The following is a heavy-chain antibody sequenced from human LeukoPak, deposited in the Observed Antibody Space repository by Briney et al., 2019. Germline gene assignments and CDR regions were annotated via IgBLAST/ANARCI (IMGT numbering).Heavy chain of an antibody. D-gene: IGHD2-2*01. J-gene: IGHJ6*03. Sequence: GESLKISCKGSGYSFTSYWIGWVRQMPGKGLEWMGIIYPGDSDTRYSPSFQGQVTISADKSISTAYLQWSSLKASDTAMYYCARHVVVVPPATLPMHYYYYYYYMDVWGKGTTVTVSS. V-gene: IGHV5-51*01. CDR1: GYSFTSYW. CDR3: ARHVVVVPPATLPMHYYYYYYYMDV. CDR2: IYPGDSDT.